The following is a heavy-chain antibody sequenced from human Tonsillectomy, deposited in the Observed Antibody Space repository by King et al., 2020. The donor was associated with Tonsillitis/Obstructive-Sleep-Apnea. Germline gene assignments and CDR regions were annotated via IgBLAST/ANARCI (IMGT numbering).Heavy chain of an antibody. Sequence: VKLVESGGGLVQPGGSLRLSCAASGFTFSNYWMIWLRQAPGKGLEWVANIKQDGSQTYYVDSVKGRFTISRDNAKNSMYLQMHSLRVEDTAVYYCARDSNPRDGSAWYDAFDIWGQGTMVTVSS. D-gene: IGHD6-19*01. CDR1: GFTFSNYW. V-gene: IGHV3-7*04. CDR3: ARDSNPRDGSAWYDAFDI. J-gene: IGHJ3*02. CDR2: IKQDGSQT.